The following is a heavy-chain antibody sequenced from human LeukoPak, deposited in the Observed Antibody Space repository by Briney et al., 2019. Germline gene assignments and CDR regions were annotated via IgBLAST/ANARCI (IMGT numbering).Heavy chain of an antibody. Sequence: SETLSLTCTVSGGSISIYYWNWIRQPAGKGLEWIGRIFTSGITNYNPSLKSRVTMSVDTSKNQFSLNLSFVTAADTAVHYCARESSGTYYNPLGYMDVWGKGTTVTVSS. J-gene: IGHJ6*03. CDR2: IFTSGIT. CDR3: ARESSGTYYNPLGYMDV. D-gene: IGHD3-10*01. V-gene: IGHV4-4*07. CDR1: GGSISIYY.